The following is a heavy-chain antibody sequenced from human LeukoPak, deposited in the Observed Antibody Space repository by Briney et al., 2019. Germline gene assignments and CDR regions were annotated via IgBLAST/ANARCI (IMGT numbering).Heavy chain of an antibody. V-gene: IGHV5-51*01. CDR1: GYSFTSYW. Sequence: GESLKSSCKGSGYSFTSYWIGWVRQMPGKGLEWMGIIYPGNSDTRYSPSFQGQVTISADKSISTAYLQWSSLKASDTAMYYCARQLCSSTSCYDDYWGQGTLVTVSS. J-gene: IGHJ4*02. D-gene: IGHD2-2*01. CDR2: IYPGNSDT. CDR3: ARQLCSSTSCYDDY.